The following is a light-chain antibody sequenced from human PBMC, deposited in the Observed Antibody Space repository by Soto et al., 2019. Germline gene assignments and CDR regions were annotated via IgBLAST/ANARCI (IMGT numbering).Light chain of an antibody. CDR1: SSDVGIYNY. J-gene: IGLJ1*01. CDR3: CSHAGNNNYV. CDR2: AVS. Sequence: QSALTQPASVSGSPGQSIAISCTGSSSDVGIYNYVSWYQQHPGKAPKLIIYAVSNRPSGVPDRFSGSKSGNTASLTISGLRAEDEADYYCCSHAGNNNYVFGTGTKVTVL. V-gene: IGLV2-8*01.